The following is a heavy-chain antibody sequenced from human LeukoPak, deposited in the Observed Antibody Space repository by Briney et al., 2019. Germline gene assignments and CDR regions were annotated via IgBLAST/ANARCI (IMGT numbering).Heavy chain of an antibody. CDR3: ARQFLVGSTFHAFDL. CDR1: GGSISTYY. Sequence: PSETLSLTCTISGGSISTYYWNWIRQPPGKGLEWIGYIYDSVSTNYNPSLKSRVTISVDTSKKQFSLKLTSVTAADMAVYFCARQFLVGSTFHAFDLWGQGTRVTVSS. CDR2: IYDSVST. D-gene: IGHD1-26*01. V-gene: IGHV4-59*08. J-gene: IGHJ3*01.